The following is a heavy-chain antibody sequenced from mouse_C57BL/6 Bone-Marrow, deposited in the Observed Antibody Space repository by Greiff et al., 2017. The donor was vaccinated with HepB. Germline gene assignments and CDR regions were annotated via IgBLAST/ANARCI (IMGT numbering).Heavy chain of an antibody. CDR1: GYTFTSSW. CDR2: INPSNGGT. J-gene: IGHJ2*01. Sequence: QVQLQQPGTELVKPGASVKLSCKASGYTFTSSWMHWVKQRPGQGLEWIGNINPSNGGTNYNEKFKSKATLTVDKSSSTAYMQLSSLTSEDSAVYYCARGPITTVVATGYFDYWGQGTTLTVSS. CDR3: ARGPITTVVATGYFDY. V-gene: IGHV1-53*01. D-gene: IGHD1-1*01.